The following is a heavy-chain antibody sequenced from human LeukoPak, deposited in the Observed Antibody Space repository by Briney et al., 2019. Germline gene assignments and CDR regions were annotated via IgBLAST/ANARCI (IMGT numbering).Heavy chain of an antibody. J-gene: IGHJ4*02. D-gene: IGHD3-22*01. CDR1: GFTFSSYS. V-gene: IGHV3-21*01. Sequence: PGGSLRLSCAASGFTFSSYSMNWVRQAPGKGLEWVSSISSRSNYIFYADSVKGRFTVSRDNAKNSLYLQMNSLRAEDTAVYYCAREWFEDYWGQGTVVTVSS. CDR2: ISSRSNYI. CDR3: AREWFEDY.